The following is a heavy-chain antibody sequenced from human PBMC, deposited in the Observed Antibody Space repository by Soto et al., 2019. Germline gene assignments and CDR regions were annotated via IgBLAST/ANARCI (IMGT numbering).Heavy chain of an antibody. D-gene: IGHD2-8*01. CDR2: IYHSGST. CDR3: ARVKWGMDV. Sequence: TVSLTCAVSGGSISSGGYSWSWIRQPPGKGLEWIGYIYHSGSTYYNPSLKSRVTISVDRSKNQFSLKLSSVTAADTAVYYCARVKWGMDVWGQGTTVTVSS. CDR1: GGSISSGGYS. V-gene: IGHV4-30-2*01. J-gene: IGHJ6*02.